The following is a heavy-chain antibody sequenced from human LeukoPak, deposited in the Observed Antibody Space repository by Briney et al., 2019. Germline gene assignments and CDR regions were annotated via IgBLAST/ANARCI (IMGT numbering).Heavy chain of an antibody. Sequence: PGGSLRLSCAASGFTFSNAWMSWVRQAPGKGLEWVGRIKSKTDGGTTDYAAPVKGRFTISRDDSKNTLYLRMNSLKTEDTAVYYCTTDPVTMVRGVYFDYWGQGTLVTVSS. J-gene: IGHJ4*02. V-gene: IGHV3-15*01. D-gene: IGHD3-10*01. CDR1: GFTFSNAW. CDR3: TTDPVTMVRGVYFDY. CDR2: IKSKTDGGTT.